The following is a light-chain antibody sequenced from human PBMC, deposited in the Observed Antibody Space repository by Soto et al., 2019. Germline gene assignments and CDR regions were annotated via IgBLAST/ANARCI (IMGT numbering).Light chain of an antibody. Sequence: EIVLTQSPGTLSLSAGDRATLSCRDSQSVSSRYLAWYQQKPGQAPRLLIYGASSRATGIPDRFSGSGSGTDLTLTISRLEPEDFAVYYGQQYGSSSWTXGQGTKVEI. CDR2: GAS. V-gene: IGKV3-20*01. J-gene: IGKJ1*01. CDR1: QSVSSRY. CDR3: QQYGSSSWT.